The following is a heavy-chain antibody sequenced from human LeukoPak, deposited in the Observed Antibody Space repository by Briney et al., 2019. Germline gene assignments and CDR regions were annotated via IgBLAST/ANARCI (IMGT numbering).Heavy chain of an antibody. CDR1: GEFLNSYY. CDR2: IYESGTT. J-gene: IGHJ4*02. CDR3: ARGAWATRLAS. Sequence: PSETLSLTCAVYGEFLNSYYWSWVRHPPGEGPEWIGEIYESGTTKYNPSLKSRVAISMVPSKQQFSLRLSSVTAADTAVYYCARGAWATRLASWGLGTPVIVSS. V-gene: IGHV4-34*01. D-gene: IGHD2-15*01.